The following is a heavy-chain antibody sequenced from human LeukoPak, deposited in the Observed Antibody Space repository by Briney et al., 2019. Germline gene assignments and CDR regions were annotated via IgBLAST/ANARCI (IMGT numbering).Heavy chain of an antibody. J-gene: IGHJ4*02. CDR1: GMTFSNHW. CDR3: TTGPSYGYEW. Sequence: GGPLRLSCAASGMTFSNHWMHWVRQAPGKGLVWVSLIKTDGRTTIYADSVKGRFTISRDNGKSTLYLQMNSLRAEDTAIHYCTTGPSYGYEWWGQGTVVTVSS. V-gene: IGHV3-74*01. CDR2: IKTDGRTT. D-gene: IGHD3-16*01.